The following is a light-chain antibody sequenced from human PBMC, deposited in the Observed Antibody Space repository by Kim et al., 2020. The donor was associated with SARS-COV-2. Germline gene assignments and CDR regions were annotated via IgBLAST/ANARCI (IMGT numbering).Light chain of an antibody. J-gene: IGKJ3*01. Sequence: VSPGEPATLSCRASRRVAGNLVWNQKKPGQAPSLLTYAASTRATGIPARLRGAGSGTEFTLTIDSLKPEDFAIYYCQKYTKWPLFGPGTKVEIK. CDR2: AAS. V-gene: IGKV3-15*01. CDR3: QKYTKWPL. CDR1: RRVAGN.